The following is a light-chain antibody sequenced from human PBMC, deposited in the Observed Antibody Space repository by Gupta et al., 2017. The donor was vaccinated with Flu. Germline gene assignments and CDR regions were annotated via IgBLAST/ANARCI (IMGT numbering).Light chain of an antibody. V-gene: IGLV3-21*02. CDR3: QVWDSIGDNTFV. CDR1: TIGTKR. CDR2: DNS. Sequence: YVLTQPPSLSVAPGQTARISCGGNTIGTKRVHWYQQKAGQAPGLVVYDNSDRPSGTPERCSGSNSGNTATLTISRVGAGEEADYYCQVWDSIGDNTFVFGTGTKVTV. J-gene: IGLJ1*01.